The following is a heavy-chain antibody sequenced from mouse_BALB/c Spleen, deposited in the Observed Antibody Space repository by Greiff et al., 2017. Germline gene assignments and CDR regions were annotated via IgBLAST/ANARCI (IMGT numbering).Heavy chain of an antibody. J-gene: IGHJ2*01. CDR2: IRLKSNNYAT. D-gene: IGHD1-2*01. CDR1: GFTFSNYW. Sequence: EVKLQESGGGLVQPGGSMKLSCVASGFTFSNYWMNWVRQSPEKGLEWVAEIRLKSNNYATHYAESVKGRFTISRDDSKSSVYLQMNNLRAEDTGIYYCTTSLLRLRTWDYWGQGTTLTVSS. V-gene: IGHV6-6*02. CDR3: TTSLLRLRTWDY.